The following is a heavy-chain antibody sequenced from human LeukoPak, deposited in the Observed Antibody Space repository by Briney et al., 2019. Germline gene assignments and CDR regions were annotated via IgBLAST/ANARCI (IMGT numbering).Heavy chain of an antibody. CDR3: ATPLDYSDTSGYHQGGD. D-gene: IGHD3-22*01. CDR2: IKEDGNKK. V-gene: IGHV3-7*03. CDR1: GFTFSSYW. J-gene: IGHJ4*02. Sequence: GGSLRLSCAASGFTFSSYWMTWVRQAPGKGLEWVANIKEDGNKKNYVDSVKGRFTISRDNAKNSLYLQMNSLRAEDTAVYYCATPLDYSDTSGYHQGGDWGQGTLVTVSS.